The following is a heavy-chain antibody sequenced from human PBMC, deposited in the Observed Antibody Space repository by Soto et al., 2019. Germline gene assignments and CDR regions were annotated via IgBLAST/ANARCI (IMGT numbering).Heavy chain of an antibody. D-gene: IGHD3-22*01. CDR3: ARLPDYYDSSGYCDY. Sequence: PSETLSLTCAVSGGSISSSSYDGGWIRQPPGKGLEWIGSIYYSGSTYYNPSLKSRVTISVDTSKNQFSLKLSSVTAAETAVYYCARLPDYYDSSGYCDYWGQGTLVTVSS. J-gene: IGHJ4*02. CDR2: IYYSGST. CDR1: GGSISSSSYD. V-gene: IGHV4-39*01.